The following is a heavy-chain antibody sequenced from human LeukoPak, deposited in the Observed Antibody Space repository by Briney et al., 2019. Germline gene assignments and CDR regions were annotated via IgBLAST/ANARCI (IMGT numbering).Heavy chain of an antibody. Sequence: GRSLRLSCAASGFTFSSYAMHRVRQAPGKGLEWVAVISYDGSNKYYADSVKGRFTISRDNSKNTLYLQMNSLRAEDTAVYYCAGEVGAKPRYYFDYWGQGTLVTVSS. J-gene: IGHJ4*02. CDR3: AGEVGAKPRYYFDY. CDR2: ISYDGSNK. V-gene: IGHV3-30-3*01. D-gene: IGHD1-26*01. CDR1: GFTFSSYA.